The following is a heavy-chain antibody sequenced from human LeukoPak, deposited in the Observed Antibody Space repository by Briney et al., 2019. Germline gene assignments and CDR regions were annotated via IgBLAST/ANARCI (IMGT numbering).Heavy chain of an antibody. V-gene: IGHV3-23*01. CDR3: AKALNGYCSAGSCNGDY. D-gene: IGHD2-15*01. CDR1: GFTFGSYA. Sequence: GGSLILSCAASGFTFGSYAMSWVRQAPGKGLEWVSGCSGSGGSTHYADSVKGRFTISRDNSKNTLYLQMNSLRAENTAVYYCAKALNGYCSAGSCNGDYWGQGTLVTVSS. J-gene: IGHJ4*02. CDR2: CSGSGGST.